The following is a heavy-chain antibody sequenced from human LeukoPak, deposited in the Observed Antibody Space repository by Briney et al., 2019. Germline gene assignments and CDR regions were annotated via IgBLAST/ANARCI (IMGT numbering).Heavy chain of an antibody. D-gene: IGHD1-26*01. Sequence: ASVKVSCKPSGYTFTSYDINWVRQATGQGLEWMGWMNPNSGNTGYAQKFQGRVTITRNTSISTAYMELSSLRSEDTAVYYCARNGREAHQFQHWGQGTLVTVSS. CDR2: MNPNSGNT. J-gene: IGHJ1*01. CDR3: ARNGREAHQFQH. V-gene: IGHV1-8*03. CDR1: GYTFTSYD.